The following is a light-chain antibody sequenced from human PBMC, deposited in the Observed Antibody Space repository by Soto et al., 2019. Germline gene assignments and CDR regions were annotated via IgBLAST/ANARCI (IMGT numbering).Light chain of an antibody. CDR1: KLGDKF. CDR2: EDY. V-gene: IGLV3-1*01. J-gene: IGLJ1*01. CDR3: QAWDINTAV. Sequence: YELTQPPSVSVSPGQTASITCSGDKLGDKFACWYQQKPGQSPVLVIYEDYKRPSGIPERFSGSNSGNTATLTISDTQAMDEADYYCQAWDINTAVFXTGTKVTV.